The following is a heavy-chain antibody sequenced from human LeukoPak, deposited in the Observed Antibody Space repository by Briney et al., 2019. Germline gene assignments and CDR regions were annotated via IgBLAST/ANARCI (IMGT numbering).Heavy chain of an antibody. CDR1: GGSISSASYF. Sequence: SETLSLTCTVSGGSISSASYFWGWIRQPPGKGLEWIGTIYYSGSTYYNASLKSRVTMSGDTPRSQFSLRLSSVNAADTAVYYRAKAGVRYSEGSGLYAFDFWGRGTMVTVSS. CDR2: IYYSGST. D-gene: IGHD3-22*01. V-gene: IGHV4-39*01. J-gene: IGHJ3*01. CDR3: AKAGVRYSEGSGLYAFDF.